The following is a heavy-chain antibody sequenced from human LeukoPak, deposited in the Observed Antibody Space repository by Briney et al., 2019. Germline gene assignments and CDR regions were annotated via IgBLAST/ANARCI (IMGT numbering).Heavy chain of an antibody. V-gene: IGHV1-69*13. D-gene: IGHD3-9*01. J-gene: IGHJ4*02. CDR2: IIPIFGTA. CDR1: GGTFSSYA. CDR3: ARVVRGDILTGYYTLDY. Sequence: SVKVSCKASGGTFSSYAISWVRQAPGRGLEWMGGIIPIFGTANYAQKFQGRVTITADESTSTAYMELGSLRSEDTAVYYCARVVRGDILTGYYTLDYWGQGTLVTVSS.